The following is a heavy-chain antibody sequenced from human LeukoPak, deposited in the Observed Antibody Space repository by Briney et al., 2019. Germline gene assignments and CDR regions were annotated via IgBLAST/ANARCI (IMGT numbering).Heavy chain of an antibody. CDR2: IRYDGSNK. V-gene: IGHV3-30*02. Sequence: GGSLRLSCAASGFTFSSYGMHWVRQAPGKWLEWVAFIRYDGSNKYYADSVKGRFTISRDNSKNTLYLQMNSLRAEDTAVYYCAKVPYCSSTSCYGFDYWGQGTLVTVSS. CDR3: AKVPYCSSTSCYGFDY. D-gene: IGHD2-2*01. CDR1: GFTFSSYG. J-gene: IGHJ4*02.